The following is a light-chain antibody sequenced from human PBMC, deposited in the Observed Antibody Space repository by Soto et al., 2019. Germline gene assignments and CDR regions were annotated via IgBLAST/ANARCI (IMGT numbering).Light chain of an antibody. V-gene: IGLV3-21*04. CDR3: QVWDSSSDLEV. CDR1: NIGSKS. Sequence: SYELTQPPSVSVAPGKTARITCGGNNIGSKSVHWYQQKPGQAPVLVIYYDSDGPSGIPERFSGSNSGNTATLTISRVEAGDEADYYCQVWDSSSDLEVFGGGTKLTVL. CDR2: YDS. J-gene: IGLJ2*01.